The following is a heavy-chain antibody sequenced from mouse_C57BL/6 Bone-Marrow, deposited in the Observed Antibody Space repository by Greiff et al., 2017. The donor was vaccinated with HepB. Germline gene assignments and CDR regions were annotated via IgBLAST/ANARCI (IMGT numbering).Heavy chain of an antibody. CDR1: GYTFTSYG. Sequence: QVQLQQSGAELARPGASVKLSCKASGYTFTSYGISWVKQRTGQGLEWIGEIYPRSGNTYYNEKLKGKATLTADKSSSTAYMELRSLTSEDSAVYFCARRWGTTVVDWYFDVWGTGTTVTVSS. J-gene: IGHJ1*03. CDR3: ARRWGTTVVDWYFDV. CDR2: IYPRSGNT. V-gene: IGHV1-81*01. D-gene: IGHD1-1*01.